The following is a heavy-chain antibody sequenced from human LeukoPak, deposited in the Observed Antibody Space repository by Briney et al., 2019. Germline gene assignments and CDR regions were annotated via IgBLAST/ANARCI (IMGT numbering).Heavy chain of an antibody. Sequence: PGGSLRLSCAASGFTFSSYDMHWVRQATGKGLEWVSAIGTAGDTYYPGSVKGRFTISRENAKNSLYLQMNSLRAGDTAVYYCARGLDIVATVFDTRSRDYYGMDVWGQGTTVTVSS. J-gene: IGHJ6*02. D-gene: IGHD5-12*01. V-gene: IGHV3-13*01. CDR3: ARGLDIVATVFDTRSRDYYGMDV. CDR1: GFTFSSYD. CDR2: IGTAGDT.